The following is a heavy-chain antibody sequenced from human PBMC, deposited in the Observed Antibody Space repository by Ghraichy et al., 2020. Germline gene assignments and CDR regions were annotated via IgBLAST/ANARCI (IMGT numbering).Heavy chain of an antibody. D-gene: IGHD6-19*01. Sequence: SQTLSLTCTASGVSISSYYLSWIRQPPGKGLEWIGSINYSGSTNYNPSLKSRVTISLDTSKNQFSLKLSSVTAADTAVYYCARAAGGIALAGNAFDIWGQGTMVTVSS. CDR3: ARAAGGIALAGNAFDI. CDR1: GVSISSYY. V-gene: IGHV4-59*01. J-gene: IGHJ3*02. CDR2: INYSGST.